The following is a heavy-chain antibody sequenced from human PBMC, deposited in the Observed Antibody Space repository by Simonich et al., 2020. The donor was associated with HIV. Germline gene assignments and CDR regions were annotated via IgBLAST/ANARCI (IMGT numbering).Heavy chain of an antibody. J-gene: IGHJ4*02. Sequence: QVQLVEYGGGVVQPGRSLRISCAASGFNFSSYAMHWVRQAKGKGLEWVAFISYDGSNKYYADSVKGRFTIYRDNSKNTLYLQMSSLRAEDTAVYYWASGGSISSVWADDYWGQGTLVTVSS. CDR2: ISYDGSNK. D-gene: IGHD3-16*01. V-gene: IGHV3-30*07. CDR3: ASGGSISSVWADDY. CDR1: GFNFSSYA.